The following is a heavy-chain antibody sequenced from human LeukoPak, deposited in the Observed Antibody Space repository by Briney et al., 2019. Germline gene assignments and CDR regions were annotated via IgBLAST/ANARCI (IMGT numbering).Heavy chain of an antibody. CDR1: GFTLSKHW. Sequence: PGGSLRLSCAASGFTLSKHWMHWVRQAPGKGLVWVSRINSDETTLQYADSVKGRFTISRDTAKNTLYLQMNSLRAEDTAVYYCARAQYYYDSSGYRYYFDYWGQGTLVTVSS. CDR2: INSDETTL. J-gene: IGHJ4*02. V-gene: IGHV3-74*01. D-gene: IGHD3-22*01. CDR3: ARAQYYYDSSGYRYYFDY.